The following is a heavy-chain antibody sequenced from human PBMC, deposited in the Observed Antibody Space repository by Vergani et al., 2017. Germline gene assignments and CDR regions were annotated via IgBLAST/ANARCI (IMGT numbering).Heavy chain of an antibody. CDR3: ARPQRGIVGATAVDY. CDR2: IYPGDSDT. CDR1: GYSFTSYW. Sequence: EVQLVQSGAEVKKPGESLKISCKCSGYSFTSYWIGWVRQLPGKGLEWMGIIYPGDSDTRYSPSFQGQVTISADKSISTAYLQWSSLKASDTAMYYCARPQRGIVGATAVDYWGQGTLVTVSS. D-gene: IGHD1-26*01. J-gene: IGHJ4*02. V-gene: IGHV5-51*01.